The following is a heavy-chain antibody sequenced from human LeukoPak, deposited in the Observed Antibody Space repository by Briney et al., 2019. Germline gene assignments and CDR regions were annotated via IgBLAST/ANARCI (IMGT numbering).Heavy chain of an antibody. V-gene: IGHV1-2*02. CDR2: INPNSGGT. CDR1: GYTFTGYY. Sequence: ASVKVSCKASGYTFTGYYMHWVRQAPGQGLEWMGWINPNSGGTNYAQKFQGRVTMTRDTSISTAYMELSRLRSDDTAVYYCARGDSSGYYYVWFDYWDQGTLVTVSS. CDR3: ARGDSSGYYYVWFDY. J-gene: IGHJ4*02. D-gene: IGHD3-22*01.